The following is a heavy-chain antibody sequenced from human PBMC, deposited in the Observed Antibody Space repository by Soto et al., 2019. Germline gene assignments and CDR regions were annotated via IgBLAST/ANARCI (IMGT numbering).Heavy chain of an antibody. J-gene: IGHJ6*02. D-gene: IGHD3-9*01. V-gene: IGHV3-7*01. CDR2: MKQDGSEK. CDR1: GFTFSNYW. CDR3: ARDGYDILTGYHIGGMDV. Sequence: EVQLVESGGGLVQPGGSLRLSCAAAGFTFSNYWMSWVRQTPGKRLEWVANMKQDGSEKYYVDSVKGRFTISRDNAKNSLYLQMNSLRAEDTGVYYCARDGYDILTGYHIGGMDVWGQGTTVTVSS.